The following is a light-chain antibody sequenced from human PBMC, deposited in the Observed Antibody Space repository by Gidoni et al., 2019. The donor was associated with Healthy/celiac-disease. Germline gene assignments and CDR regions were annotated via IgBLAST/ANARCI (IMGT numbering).Light chain of an antibody. Sequence: EIALMQSPGTLSLSPGERATLSCRASQSVSSSYLAWYQQKPGQAPRLLIYGASSRATGIPDRFSGSGSGTDFTLTISRLEPEDFAMYYCQQYGSSPQTFGRGTKVEIK. CDR3: QQYGSSPQT. V-gene: IGKV3-20*01. CDR1: QSVSSSY. CDR2: GAS. J-gene: IGKJ1*01.